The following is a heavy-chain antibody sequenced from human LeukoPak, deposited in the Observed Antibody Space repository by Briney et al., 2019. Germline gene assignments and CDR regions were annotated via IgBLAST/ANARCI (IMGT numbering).Heavy chain of an antibody. CDR2: IKQDGSEK. CDR1: GFTFSSYW. V-gene: IGHV3-7*01. D-gene: IGHD6-19*01. J-gene: IGHJ4*02. CDR3: ARLESSGWYRFDY. Sequence: GGSLRLSCAASGFTFSSYWMSWVRQAPGKGLEWVANIKQDGSEKYYLDSVKGQFTISRDNAKNSLYLQMNSLTVEDTAVYYCARLESSGWYRFDYWGQGTLVTVSS.